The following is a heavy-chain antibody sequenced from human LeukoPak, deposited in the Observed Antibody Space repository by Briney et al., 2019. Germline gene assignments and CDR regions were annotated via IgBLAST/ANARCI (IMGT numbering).Heavy chain of an antibody. CDR1: GGSIAGSSHY. J-gene: IGHJ4*02. CDR2: INYAGST. D-gene: IGHD3-10*01. V-gene: IGHV4-39*01. Sequence: PSETLSLTCTVAGGSIAGSSHYWGWIRESPGKGLEWIGSINYAGSTYYNPSLKSRVTISVDTSKNQFSLKLNSVTAADTAVYYCARQWFLWGQGTLVTVSS. CDR3: ARQWFL.